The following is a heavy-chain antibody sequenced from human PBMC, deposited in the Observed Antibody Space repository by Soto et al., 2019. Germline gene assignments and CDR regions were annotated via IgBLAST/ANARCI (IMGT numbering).Heavy chain of an antibody. CDR3: ARDRGDYYDSSGSPKGGFDY. J-gene: IGHJ4*02. Sequence: GGSLRLSCAASGFTFSSYAMHWVRQAPGKGLEWVAVISYDGSNKYYADSVKGRFTISRDNSKNTLYLQMNSLRAEDTAVYYCARDRGDYYDSSGSPKGGFDYWGQGTLVTVSS. V-gene: IGHV3-30-3*01. CDR1: GFTFSSYA. CDR2: ISYDGSNK. D-gene: IGHD3-22*01.